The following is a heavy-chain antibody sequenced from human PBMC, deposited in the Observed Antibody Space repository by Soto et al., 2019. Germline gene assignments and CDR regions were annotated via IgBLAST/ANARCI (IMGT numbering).Heavy chain of an antibody. CDR1: GGSVTSGSYY. CDR3: VTMLTSLAPAFDF. J-gene: IGHJ4*02. Sequence: SETLSLTCAVSGGSVTSGSYYWSWIRQPPGKGLEWIGYIHYSGSTNYNPSLKSPVTISVDTSKIQFSLTLRSVTAAATAVYYCVTMLTSLAPAFDFWGQGTLVTVSS. V-gene: IGHV4-61*01. D-gene: IGHD3-3*01. CDR2: IHYSGST.